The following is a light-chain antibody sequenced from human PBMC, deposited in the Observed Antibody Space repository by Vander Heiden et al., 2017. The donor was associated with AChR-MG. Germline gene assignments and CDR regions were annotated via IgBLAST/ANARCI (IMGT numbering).Light chain of an antibody. CDR3: QAWDSSTAV. Sequence: SYELTPPPSVSVSPGQPASITCSGDKLGDKYACWYQQKPGQSPVVVIYQDSKRPSGIPERFSGSNSGNTATLTISGTQARDEADYYGQAWDSSTAVFGGGTKLTVL. V-gene: IGLV3-1*01. J-gene: IGLJ2*01. CDR1: KLGDKY. CDR2: QDS.